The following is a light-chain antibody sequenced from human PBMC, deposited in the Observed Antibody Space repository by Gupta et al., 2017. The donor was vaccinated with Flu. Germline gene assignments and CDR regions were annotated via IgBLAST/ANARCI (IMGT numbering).Light chain of an antibody. CDR2: RNN. CDR1: SSNLGSNC. V-gene: IGLV1-47*01. CDR3: AAWDDTQSGWV. Sequence: QSVLTHPPSASGAPGPTISISCSGRSSNLGSNCVHWYQQLPGAAPKLLIYRNNQRPSGVPARFSGFKSGTSASLGISGLRSEDEAHYHGAAWDDTQSGWVFGGGTRLTVL. J-gene: IGLJ3*02.